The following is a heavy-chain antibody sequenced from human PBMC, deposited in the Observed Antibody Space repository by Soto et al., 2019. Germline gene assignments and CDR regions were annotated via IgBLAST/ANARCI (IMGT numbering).Heavy chain of an antibody. J-gene: IGHJ5*02. V-gene: IGHV4-59*01. CDR1: GGSISSYY. CDR3: ARERDYYYGSGRGWFDP. Sequence: SETLSLTCTVSGGSISSYYWSWIRQPPGKGLEWIGYIYYSGSTNYNPSLKSRVTISVDTSKNQFSLKLSSVTAADTAVYYCARERDYYYGSGRGWFDPWGQGTLVTVSS. D-gene: IGHD3-10*01. CDR2: IYYSGST.